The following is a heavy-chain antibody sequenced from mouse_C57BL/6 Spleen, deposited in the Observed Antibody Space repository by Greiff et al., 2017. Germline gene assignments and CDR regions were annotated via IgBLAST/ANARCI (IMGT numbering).Heavy chain of an antibody. D-gene: IGHD1-1*01. J-gene: IGHJ2*01. CDR3: AGGYGNSSFDC. V-gene: IGHV1-64*01. Sequence: VQLQQPGAELVKPGASVKLSCKASGYTLTSYWMHWVKQRPGQGLEWIGMIHPNSGSTNYNEKFKSKATLTVDKSSSTAYMQLSSLTSEDSAVYYCAGGYGNSSFDCWGKGTTLTVSS. CDR2: IHPNSGST. CDR1: GYTLTSYW.